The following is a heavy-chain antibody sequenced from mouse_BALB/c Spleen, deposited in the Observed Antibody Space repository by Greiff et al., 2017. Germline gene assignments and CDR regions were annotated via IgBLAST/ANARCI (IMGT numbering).Heavy chain of an antibody. CDR1: GYTFTSYT. CDR3: ARMGYYSRDLGVDY. D-gene: IGHD1-1*01. Sequence: QVQLQQSGAELARPGASVKMSCKASGYTFTSYTMHWVKQRPGQGLEWIGYINPSSGYTNYNQKFKDKATLTADKSSSTAYMQLSSLTSEDSAVYYCARMGYYSRDLGVDYWGQGTTLTVSS. J-gene: IGHJ2*01. V-gene: IGHV1-4*01. CDR2: INPSSGYT.